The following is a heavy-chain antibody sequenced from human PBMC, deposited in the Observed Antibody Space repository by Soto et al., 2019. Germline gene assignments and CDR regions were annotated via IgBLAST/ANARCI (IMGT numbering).Heavy chain of an antibody. CDR1: GGSVSSGSYY. J-gene: IGHJ3*02. CDR3: AGLHLTRGAFDI. Sequence: QVQLQESGPGLVKPSETLSLTCTVSGGSVSSGSYYWSWIRQPPGKGLEWIGYIYYSGSTNYNPSLTSRVTISVGTSKNQFSLKLSSVTAADTAVYYCAGLHLTRGAFDIWGQGTMVTVSS. CDR2: IYYSGST. V-gene: IGHV4-61*01.